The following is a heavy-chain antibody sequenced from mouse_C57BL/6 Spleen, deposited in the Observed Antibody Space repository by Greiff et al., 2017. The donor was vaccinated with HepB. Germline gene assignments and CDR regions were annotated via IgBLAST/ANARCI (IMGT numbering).Heavy chain of an antibody. CDR1: GFSLTSYG. CDR2: IWSGGST. Sequence: VKLQESGPGLVQPSQSLSITCTVSGFSLTSYGVHWVRQSPGKGLEWLGVIWSGGSTDYNAAFISRLSISKDNSKSQVFFKMNSLQADDTAIYYCARKGYGSSYEEYAMDYWGQGTSVTVSS. J-gene: IGHJ4*01. CDR3: ARKGYGSSYEEYAMDY. D-gene: IGHD1-1*01. V-gene: IGHV2-2*01.